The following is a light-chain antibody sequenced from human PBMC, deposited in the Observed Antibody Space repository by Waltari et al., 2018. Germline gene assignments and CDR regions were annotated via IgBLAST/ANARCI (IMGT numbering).Light chain of an antibody. CDR1: QSISNY. Sequence: DIQMTQSPSSLSASIGDRVTITCRASQSISNYLNWYQQKPGKAPKHLIYAASSLQSGVPSRFSATGSGTDFTLTISSLQPEDFATYYCQQSSRTPRTFGQGTKVEIK. CDR2: AAS. J-gene: IGKJ1*01. CDR3: QQSSRTPRT. V-gene: IGKV1-39*01.